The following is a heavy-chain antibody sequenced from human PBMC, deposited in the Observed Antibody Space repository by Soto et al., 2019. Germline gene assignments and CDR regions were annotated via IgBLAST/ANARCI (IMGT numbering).Heavy chain of an antibody. D-gene: IGHD3-16*01. J-gene: IGHJ6*02. CDR3: ARHHICRGGDCYYYGMDV. CDR2: IDPSDSYI. Sequence: PGESLKISCNGSGYSFTKYWISWVRQMPGKGLEWLGRIDPSDSYINYSPSFQGHVTISADKSINTAYLQWSSLRASDTAIYYCARHHICRGGDCYYYGMDVWGQGTTVTVSS. V-gene: IGHV5-10-1*01. CDR1: GYSFTKYW.